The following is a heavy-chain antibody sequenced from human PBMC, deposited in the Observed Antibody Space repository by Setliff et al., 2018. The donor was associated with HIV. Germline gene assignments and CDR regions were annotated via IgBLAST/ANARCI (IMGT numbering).Heavy chain of an antibody. V-gene: IGHV4-4*09. CDR2: IYTSGNT. D-gene: IGHD3-22*01. Sequence: SETLSLTCTVSGGSISISDWSWIRQPPGKGLEWIGCIYTSGNTNYDPSLKSRVTMSVDTSKNQFSLKLSSATAADTAVYYCARSRLHYYDSSGYYPSYFDYWGQGTLVTVSS. J-gene: IGHJ4*02. CDR1: GGSISISD. CDR3: ARSRLHYYDSSGYYPSYFDY.